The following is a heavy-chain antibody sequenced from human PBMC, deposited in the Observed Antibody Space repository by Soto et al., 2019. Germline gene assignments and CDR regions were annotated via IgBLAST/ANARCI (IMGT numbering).Heavy chain of an antibody. D-gene: IGHD5-18*01. CDR2: ISAYNGNT. CDR3: ARDFLQLALSPHNWFDP. V-gene: IGHV1-18*01. J-gene: IGHJ5*02. CDR1: GYTFTSYG. Sequence: ASVKGSCKASGYTFTSYGISWVRQAPGQGLEWMGWISAYNGNTNYAQKLQGRVTMTTDTSTSTAYMELRSLRSDDTAVYYCARDFLQLALSPHNWFDPWGQGTLVTLSS.